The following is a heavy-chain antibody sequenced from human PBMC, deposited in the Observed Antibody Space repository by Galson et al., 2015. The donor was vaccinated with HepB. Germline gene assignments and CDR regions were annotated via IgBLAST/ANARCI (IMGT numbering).Heavy chain of an antibody. J-gene: IGHJ4*02. D-gene: IGHD7-27*01. Sequence: CAISGDSVSSNSAAWNWVRQSPSRGLEWLGRTYYRSKWYNDYAVSVKSRITINQDTSKNQFSLQLNSVTPEDTAVYYCTRASGTNWPFHYWGQGTLVTVSS. CDR2: TYYRSKWYN. CDR3: TRASGTNWPFHY. V-gene: IGHV6-1*01. CDR1: GDSVSSNSAA.